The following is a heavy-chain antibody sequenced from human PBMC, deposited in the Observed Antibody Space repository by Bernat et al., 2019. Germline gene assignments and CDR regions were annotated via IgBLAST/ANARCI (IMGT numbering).Heavy chain of an antibody. V-gene: IGHV3-73*02. CDR2: IRSKANSYTT. CDR1: GITLSGSA. CDR3: TRHLLRLYDAFDI. J-gene: IGHJ3*02. Sequence: EVQLVESGGGLVQPGGSLKLSCAASGITLSGSAMHWVRQASGKGLEWVGRIRSKANSYTTAYAASVKGRFIISRDDSKNTAYLQMNGLKTEDTVVYYCTRHLLRLYDAFDIWGQGTMVTVSS. D-gene: IGHD3-3*01.